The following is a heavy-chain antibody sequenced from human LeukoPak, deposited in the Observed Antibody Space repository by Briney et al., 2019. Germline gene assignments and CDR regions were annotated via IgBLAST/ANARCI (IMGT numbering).Heavy chain of an antibody. CDR1: GFTFSSYW. J-gene: IGHJ4*02. D-gene: IGHD6-13*01. V-gene: IGHV3-7*01. CDR3: ARDLNARSSFELGY. Sequence: GGSLRLSCAASGFTFSSYWMSWVRQAPGKGLEWVATIRQDGSQKYYVDSVKGRFTISRDNAKNSLYLQMNSLRAEDTAAYYCARDLNARSSFELGYWGQGTLVSVSS. CDR2: IRQDGSQK.